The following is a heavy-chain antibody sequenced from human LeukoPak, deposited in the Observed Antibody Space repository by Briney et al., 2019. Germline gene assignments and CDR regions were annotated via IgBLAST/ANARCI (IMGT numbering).Heavy chain of an antibody. CDR2: IRYDGSNK. Sequence: GGSLRLSCAASGFTFSSYGMHWVRQAPGKGLEWVAFIRYDGSNKYYADSVKGRFTISRDNSKNTLYLQMNSLRAEDTAVYYCAKDLAARDYYYYMDVWGKGTTVTVSS. CDR3: AKDLAARDYYYYMDV. V-gene: IGHV3-30*02. J-gene: IGHJ6*03. CDR1: GFTFSSYG. D-gene: IGHD6-6*01.